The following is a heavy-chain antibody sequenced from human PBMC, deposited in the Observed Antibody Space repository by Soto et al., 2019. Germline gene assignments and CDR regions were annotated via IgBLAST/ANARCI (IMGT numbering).Heavy chain of an antibody. D-gene: IGHD2-2*01. V-gene: IGHV4-31*03. CDR3: ARESSTSSGNWFDP. CDR2: IYYSGST. J-gene: IGHJ5*02. Sequence: PSETLSLTCTVSGGSISSGGYYWSWIRQHPGKGLEWIGYIYYSGSTYYNPSLKSRVTISVDTSKNQFSLKLSSVTAADTAVYYCARESSTSSGNWFDPWGQGTLVTVSS. CDR1: GGSISSGGYY.